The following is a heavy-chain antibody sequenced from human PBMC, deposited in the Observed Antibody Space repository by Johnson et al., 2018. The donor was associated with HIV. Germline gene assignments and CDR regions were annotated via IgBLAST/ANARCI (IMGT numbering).Heavy chain of an antibody. CDR1: GFTFSSYA. J-gene: IGHJ3*02. CDR3: ARDPLENDYIWGQGAFDI. Sequence: QVQLVESGGNLVQPGGSLRLSCAASGFTFSSYAMHWVRQAPGKGLEWLAIISYDGGDTWYADSVKGRFTVSRDNSKNTLYLQMGSLRAEDMAVYYCARDPLENDYIWGQGAFDIWGQGTMVTVSS. CDR2: ISYDGGDT. V-gene: IGHV3-30*14. D-gene: IGHD3-16*01.